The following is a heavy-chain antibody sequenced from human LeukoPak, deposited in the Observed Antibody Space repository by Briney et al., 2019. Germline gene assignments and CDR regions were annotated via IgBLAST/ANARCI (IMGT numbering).Heavy chain of an antibody. D-gene: IGHD1-26*01. Sequence: GGSLRLSCSAAGFTFSNYWMSWVRQAPGKGLEWMANINRDGSAQNYVDSVKGRFTVSRDNAKNSLFLEMNSLRAEDTALYFCARDGIPTYAFDIWGQGTMVTVSP. V-gene: IGHV3-7*01. J-gene: IGHJ3*02. CDR3: ARDGIPTYAFDI. CDR2: INRDGSAQ. CDR1: GFTFSNYW.